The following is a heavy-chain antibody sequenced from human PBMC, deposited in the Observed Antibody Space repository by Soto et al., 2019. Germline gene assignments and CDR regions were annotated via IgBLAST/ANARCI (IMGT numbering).Heavy chain of an antibody. Sequence: PGGSLRLSCAASGFTFTNAWINWVRQAPGKGLEWVGRIKSKIDGGTTDFAAPVKGRFAISRDDSQNMVYLQMTSLKIEDTAVYFSTTDSYSTMIVVRIDYWGHGALVTVSS. CDR2: IKSKIDGGTT. D-gene: IGHD3-22*01. J-gene: IGHJ4*01. V-gene: IGHV3-15*07. CDR1: GFTFTNAW. CDR3: TTDSYSTMIVVRIDY.